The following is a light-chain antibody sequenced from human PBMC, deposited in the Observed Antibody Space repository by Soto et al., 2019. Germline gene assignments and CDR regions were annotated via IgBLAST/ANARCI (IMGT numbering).Light chain of an antibody. CDR1: SSDVGGYNY. V-gene: IGLV2-8*01. J-gene: IGLJ2*01. CDR3: RFLARRKGVV. CDR2: EVS. Sequence: QSALTQPPSASGSPGQSVTISCTGTSSDVGGYNYVSWYQQHPGKAPKLMIYEVSKRPSGVPDRFSGSKSGNTASLTVSGLQGGCEGGYYRRFLARRKGVVFGGGTQLTVL.